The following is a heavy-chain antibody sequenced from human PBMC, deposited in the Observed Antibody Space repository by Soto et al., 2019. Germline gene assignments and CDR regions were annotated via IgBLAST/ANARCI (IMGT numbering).Heavy chain of an antibody. CDR1: GGPFRSYA. D-gene: IGHD2-15*01. J-gene: IGHJ6*02. Sequence: KVSCKASGGPFRSYAISWVRQVPGQGLEWMGGIIPIFGTADYAQKFQGRVTITADESTSTAYMELSSLRSEDTAVYYCASVETQRYYYGMDVWGQGTTVTVSS. CDR3: ASVETQRYYYGMDV. CDR2: IIPIFGTA. V-gene: IGHV1-69*01.